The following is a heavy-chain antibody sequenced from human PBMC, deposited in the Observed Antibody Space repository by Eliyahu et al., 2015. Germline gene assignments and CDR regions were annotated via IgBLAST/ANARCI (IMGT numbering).Heavy chain of an antibody. V-gene: IGHV3-30*18. CDR2: ISFDGNDK. CDR1: GFXFSTFA. CDR3: AKTRWIIQDAFDI. D-gene: IGHD5-12*01. J-gene: IGHJ3*02. Sequence: QVRVVESGGGVVQPGRSLXLSCXXSGFXFSTFAMXWVRQAPGKGLEWVTVISFDGNDKYYADSVKGRFTVSRDNSKNTLFLQMDSLRIEDTGVYYCAKTRWIIQDAFDIWGQGTMVTVSS.